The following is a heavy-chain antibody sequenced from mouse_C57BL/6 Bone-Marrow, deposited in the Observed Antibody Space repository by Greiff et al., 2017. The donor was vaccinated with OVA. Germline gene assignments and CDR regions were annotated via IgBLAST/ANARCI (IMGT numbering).Heavy chain of an antibody. CDR3: ARSRRWVPVYYFDY. CDR1: GYTFTSYW. D-gene: IGHD2-3*01. Sequence: QVQLQQPGAELVKPGASVKLSCKASGYTFTSYWMHWVKQRPGRGLEWIGRIDPNSGGTKYNEKFKSKATLTVDKPSSTAYMQLSSLTSGDSAVYYCARSRRWVPVYYFDYWGQGTTLTVSS. V-gene: IGHV1-72*01. CDR2: IDPNSGGT. J-gene: IGHJ2*01.